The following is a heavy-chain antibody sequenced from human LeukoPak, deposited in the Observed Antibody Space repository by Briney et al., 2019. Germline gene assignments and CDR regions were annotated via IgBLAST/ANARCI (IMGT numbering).Heavy chain of an antibody. CDR3: ARDRNYGSGNLFDY. D-gene: IGHD3-10*01. J-gene: IGHJ4*02. CDR2: IYTSGIT. V-gene: IGHV4-4*07. Sequence: PSETLSLTCTVSGGPFNSYYWSWIRQPAGKGLEWIGRIYTSGITNYNPSLRSRVTMSADTSKNQFSLKLSSVTAADTAVYYCARDRNYGSGNLFDYWGQGTLVTVSS. CDR1: GGPFNSYY.